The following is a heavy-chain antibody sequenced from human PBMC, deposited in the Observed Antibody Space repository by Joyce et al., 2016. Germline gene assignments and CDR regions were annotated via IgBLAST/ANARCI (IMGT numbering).Heavy chain of an antibody. D-gene: IGHD6-13*01. V-gene: IGHV3-30*04. Sequence: QEQLEESGGGVVQPGTSLRPSCIAYGSIFSGYAMNGVRQAPGKGLEWVAIISYDGPNKFYADSVGGRFTISRDNYKNTLFLQMNSLTIEDAGVYYCARRSGIPAGRRPGAFDMWGQGTVVTVSS. CDR2: ISYDGPNK. CDR3: ARRSGIPAGRRPGAFDM. CDR1: GSIFSGYA. J-gene: IGHJ3*02.